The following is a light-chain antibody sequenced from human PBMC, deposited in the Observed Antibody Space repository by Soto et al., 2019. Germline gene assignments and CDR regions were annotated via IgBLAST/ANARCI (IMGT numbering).Light chain of an antibody. CDR3: GSYTSSNTLV. V-gene: IGLV2-14*01. CDR1: SSDVGAYNY. J-gene: IGLJ2*01. CDR2: EVS. Sequence: QSALTQPASVSGSPGQSITISCTGTSSDVGAYNYVSWYQQHTGKAPKLMIFEVSDRPSGVSNRFSGSKSGNTASLTISGLQAEDEADYYCGSYTSSNTLVFGGGTKLTVL.